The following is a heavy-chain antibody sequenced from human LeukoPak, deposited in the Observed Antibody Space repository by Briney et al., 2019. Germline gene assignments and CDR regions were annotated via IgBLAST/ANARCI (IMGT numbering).Heavy chain of an antibody. CDR3: AREREDILTGYFDY. D-gene: IGHD3-9*01. CDR2: IKQDGSEK. V-gene: IGHV3-7*01. CDR1: GFRLGSYW. J-gene: IGHJ4*02. Sequence: PGGSLRLSCVAPGFRLGSYWMTWVRQAPGKGLEWVANIKQDGSEKYYVDSVKGRFTISRDNAKNSLYLQMNSLRAEDTAVYYCAREREDILTGYFDYWGQGTLVTVSS.